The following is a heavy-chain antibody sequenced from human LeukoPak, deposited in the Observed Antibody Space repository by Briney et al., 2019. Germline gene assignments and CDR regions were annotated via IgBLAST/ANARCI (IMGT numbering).Heavy chain of an antibody. CDR1: GFIFTDYG. CDR3: AKATNYDSSGYTDAFGI. CDR2: IRYDGSDK. Sequence: GGSLRLSCAASGFIFTDYGMHWVRQAPGKGLEWLTFIRYDGSDKYYADSVKGRFTISRDNSKNTLYLQMNSLTSEDTAVYYCAKATNYDSSGYTDAFGIWGQGTMVTVSS. D-gene: IGHD3-22*01. V-gene: IGHV3-30*02. J-gene: IGHJ3*02.